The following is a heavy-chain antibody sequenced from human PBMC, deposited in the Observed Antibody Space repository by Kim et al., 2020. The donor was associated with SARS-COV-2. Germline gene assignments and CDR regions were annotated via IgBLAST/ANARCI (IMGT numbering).Heavy chain of an antibody. Sequence: GNTNYAQKLQGRVTMTTDTSTSTAYMELRSLRSDDTAVYYCARGQSHPGYWGQGTLVTVSS. J-gene: IGHJ4*02. CDR3: ARGQSHPGY. CDR2: GNT. V-gene: IGHV1-18*01.